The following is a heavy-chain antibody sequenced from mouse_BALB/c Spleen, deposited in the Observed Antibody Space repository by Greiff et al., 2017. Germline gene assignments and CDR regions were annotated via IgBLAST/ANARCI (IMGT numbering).Heavy chain of an antibody. V-gene: IGHV5-9-1*01. Sequence: EVTVVESGGGLVKPGGSLKLSCAASGFTFSSYAMSWVRQTPEKRLEWVATISSGGSYTYYPDSVKGRFTISRDNAKNTLYLQMSSLRSEDTAMYYCAREGYGNPFDYGGQGTTLTVSA. CDR2: ISSGGSYT. J-gene: IGHJ2*01. CDR1: GFTFSSYA. D-gene: IGHD2-1*01. CDR3: AREGYGNPFDY.